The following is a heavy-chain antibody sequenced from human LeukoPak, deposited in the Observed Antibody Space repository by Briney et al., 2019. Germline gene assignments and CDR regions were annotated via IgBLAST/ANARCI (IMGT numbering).Heavy chain of an antibody. Sequence: PRRSLRLSCAASGFTFSSYGMHWVRQAPGKGLEWVAVISYDGSNKYYADSVKGRFTISRDNSKNTLYLQMNSLRAEDTAAYYCAKEVYKQLAAAGLDYWGQGTLVTVSS. D-gene: IGHD6-13*01. CDR3: AKEVYKQLAAAGLDY. J-gene: IGHJ4*02. CDR2: ISYDGSNK. V-gene: IGHV3-30*18. CDR1: GFTFSSYG.